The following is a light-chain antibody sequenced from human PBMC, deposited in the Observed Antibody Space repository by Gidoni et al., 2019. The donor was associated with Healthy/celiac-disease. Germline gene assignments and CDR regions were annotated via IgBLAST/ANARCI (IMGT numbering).Light chain of an antibody. CDR3: SSYTSSSTFYV. V-gene: IGLV2-14*01. CDR1: SSDVGGYNY. CDR2: DVS. J-gene: IGLJ1*01. Sequence: QSALTQPASVSGSPGQSITTSCTGTSSDVGGYNYVSWYQQHPGKAPKLMIYDVSNRPSGVSTRFSGSKSGNTASLTISGLQAEDEADYYCSSYTSSSTFYVFGTGTKVTVL.